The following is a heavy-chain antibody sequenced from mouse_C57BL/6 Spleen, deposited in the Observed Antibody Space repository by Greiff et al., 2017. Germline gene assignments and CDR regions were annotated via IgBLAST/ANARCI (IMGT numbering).Heavy chain of an antibody. J-gene: IGHJ4*01. Sequence: EVQLVESGGGLVQPKGSLKLSCAASGFSFNTYAMNWVRQAPGKGLEWVARIRSKSNNYATYYADSVKDRFTISRDDSESMLYLQMNNLKTEETAMYYCVRLESNYDAMDYWGQGTSVTVSS. CDR3: VRLESNYDAMDY. CDR1: GFSFNTYA. CDR2: IRSKSNNYAT. V-gene: IGHV10-1*01. D-gene: IGHD2-5*01.